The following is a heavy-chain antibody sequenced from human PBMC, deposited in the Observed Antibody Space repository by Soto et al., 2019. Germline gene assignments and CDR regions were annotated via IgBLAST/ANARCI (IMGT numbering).Heavy chain of an antibody. J-gene: IGHJ4*02. D-gene: IGHD3-3*01. CDR2: ISGSGDTT. Sequence: GGSLRLSCAVSGFSFSSYAVTWVRQAPGKGLGWVSGISGSGDTTYYADSVKGRFTISRDNSKDTLFLQMNSLRAEDTAVYYCARSFSTFGVGPVDYWGQGTLVTVSS. CDR3: ARSFSTFGVGPVDY. CDR1: GFSFSSYA. V-gene: IGHV3-23*01.